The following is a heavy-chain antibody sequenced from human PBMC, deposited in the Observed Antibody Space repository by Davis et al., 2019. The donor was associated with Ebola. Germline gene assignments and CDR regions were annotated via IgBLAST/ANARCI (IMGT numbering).Heavy chain of an antibody. CDR3: AKTDSGSYLFDY. D-gene: IGHD1-26*01. CDR2: ISGSGGST. J-gene: IGHJ4*02. V-gene: IGHV3-23*01. Sequence: GGSLRLSCAASGFTFSSYWMSWVRQAPGKGLEWVSAISGSGGSTYYADSVKGRFTISRDNSKNTLYLQMNSLRAEDTAVYYCAKTDSGSYLFDYWGQGTLVTVSS. CDR1: GFTFSSYW.